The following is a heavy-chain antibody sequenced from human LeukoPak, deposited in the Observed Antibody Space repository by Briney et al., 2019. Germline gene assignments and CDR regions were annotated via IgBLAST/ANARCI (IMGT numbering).Heavy chain of an antibody. CDR1: GCSFTSYW. D-gene: IGHD3-10*01. V-gene: IGHV5-51*01. Sequence: GESLKISCKGSGCSFTSYWIGWVRQLPGKGLEWMGFIYPGDPYTRYSPSFQGQVTISRDKSISTAYLQWSSLKASDTAMYYCARRYYGSGSYYNWFDPWGQGTLVTVSS. CDR3: ARRYYGSGSYYNWFDP. J-gene: IGHJ5*02. CDR2: IYPGDPYT.